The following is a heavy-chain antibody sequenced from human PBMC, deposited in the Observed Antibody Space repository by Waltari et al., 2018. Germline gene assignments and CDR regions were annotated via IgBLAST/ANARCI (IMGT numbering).Heavy chain of an antibody. D-gene: IGHD1-26*01. Sequence: QVQLVESGGGVVQPGRSLRLSCAASRFTFRHYAMNWVRQAPGKGLEWVAINSYEGSKIDYGDSVKVRFTISRDNSKNTLYLQMNSLRTEDTAMYYCSRDVSGQNAFDIWGQGTMVTASS. CDR3: SRDVSGQNAFDI. J-gene: IGHJ3*02. V-gene: IGHV3-30*01. CDR2: NSYEGSKI. CDR1: RFTFRHYA.